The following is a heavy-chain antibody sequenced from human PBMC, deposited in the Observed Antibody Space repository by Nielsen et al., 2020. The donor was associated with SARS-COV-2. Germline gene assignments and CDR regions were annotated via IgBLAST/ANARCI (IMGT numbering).Heavy chain of an antibody. J-gene: IGHJ4*02. V-gene: IGHV3-48*01. CDR3: ARDSIVGASFDY. CDR1: GFAFSGYS. Sequence: GGSLRLSCAGSGFAFSGYSMTWVRQVPGKGLEWVAYINNNGATKYYRDSVKGRFTISRDNSKNTLYLQMNSLRAEDTAVYYCARDSIVGASFDYWGQGTLVTVSS. D-gene: IGHD1-26*01. CDR2: INNNGATK.